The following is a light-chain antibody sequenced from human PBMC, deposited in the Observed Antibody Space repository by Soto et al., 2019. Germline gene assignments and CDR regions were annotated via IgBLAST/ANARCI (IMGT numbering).Light chain of an antibody. Sequence: EIVLTQSPGTLALSPGERATLSCRASQSVSSNYLTWYQQKRGQAPRLLIHGASSRATGIRDRFSGSGSGTDFTLTISRLEPEDFAVYYCQQYGSSPFTFGPGTKVGIK. CDR3: QQYGSSPFT. J-gene: IGKJ3*01. V-gene: IGKV3-20*01. CDR2: GAS. CDR1: QSVSSNY.